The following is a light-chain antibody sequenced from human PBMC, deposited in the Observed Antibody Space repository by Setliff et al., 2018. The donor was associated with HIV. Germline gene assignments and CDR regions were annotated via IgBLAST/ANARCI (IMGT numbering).Light chain of an antibody. CDR2: VNS. Sequence: QSVLTQPPSVSGAPGQRVTISCTGDRSNIGAGYDVHWYQQLPGAAPKLLIYVNSNRPSGVPDRFSGSKSGTSASLAITGLQAEDEAGYYCQSYDSNLSGVFGTGTKSPS. CDR3: QSYDSNLSGV. CDR1: RSNIGAGYD. V-gene: IGLV1-40*01. J-gene: IGLJ1*01.